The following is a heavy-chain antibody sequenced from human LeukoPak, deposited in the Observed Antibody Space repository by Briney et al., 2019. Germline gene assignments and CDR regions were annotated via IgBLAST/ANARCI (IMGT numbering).Heavy chain of an antibody. Sequence: PSETLSLTCTVSGASITNDDYYWSWIRQHPGTGLEWIGYIYFSGSTHYNPTLKSRASVSVDTSKSQFSLRLTSVTAADTAVYYCARRAPFSNWFDPWGQGTLVIVSS. V-gene: IGHV4-31*03. J-gene: IGHJ5*02. CDR3: ARRAPFSNWFDP. CDR1: GASITNDDYY. D-gene: IGHD2-2*01. CDR2: IYFSGST.